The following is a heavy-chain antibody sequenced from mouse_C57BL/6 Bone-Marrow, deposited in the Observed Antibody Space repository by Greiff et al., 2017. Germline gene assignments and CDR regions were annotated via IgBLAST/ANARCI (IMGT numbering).Heavy chain of an antibody. Sequence: QVHVKQSGAELVRPGTSVKMSCKASGYTFTNYWIGWAQQRPGHGLEWIGDIYPGGGYTNYNEKFKGKATLTADKSSSTAYMQFSSLTSEDSAIYYCARYRLNYFDYWGQGTTLTVSS. J-gene: IGHJ2*01. D-gene: IGHD2-12*01. CDR1: GYTFTNYW. CDR2: IYPGGGYT. V-gene: IGHV1-63*01. CDR3: ARYRLNYFDY.